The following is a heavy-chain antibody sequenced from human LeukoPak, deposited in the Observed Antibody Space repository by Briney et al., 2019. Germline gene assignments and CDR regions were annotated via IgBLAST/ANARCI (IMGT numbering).Heavy chain of an antibody. J-gene: IGHJ4*02. CDR2: IYYSGST. Sequence: PSETLSFTFTVSGGSISSYYWSWIRQPPGKGLEWIGYIYYSGSTNYNPSLKSRVTISVDTSKNQFSLKLSSVTAADTAVYYCARKLVGAPYYFDYWGQGTLVTVSS. D-gene: IGHD1-26*01. V-gene: IGHV4-59*01. CDR1: GGSISSYY. CDR3: ARKLVGAPYYFDY.